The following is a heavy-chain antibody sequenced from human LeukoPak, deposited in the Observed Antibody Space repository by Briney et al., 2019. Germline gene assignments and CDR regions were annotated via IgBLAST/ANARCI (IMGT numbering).Heavy chain of an antibody. D-gene: IGHD3-3*01. CDR2: IYYTGST. CDR1: GGSINSYY. Sequence: SSETLSLTCTVSGGSINSYYWRWIRQPPGKGLEGIGYIYYTGSTNYNPSLKSRVTMSVDTSKNQFSLKLSSVTAADTAVYYCARYDFNKFFDYWGQGTLVTVSS. CDR3: ARYDFNKFFDY. J-gene: IGHJ4*02. V-gene: IGHV4-59*01.